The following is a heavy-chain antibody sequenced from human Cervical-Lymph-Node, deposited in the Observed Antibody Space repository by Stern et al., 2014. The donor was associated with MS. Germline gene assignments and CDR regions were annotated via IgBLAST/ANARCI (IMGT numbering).Heavy chain of an antibody. D-gene: IGHD4-17*01. CDR3: ATPSTVTVGGMDV. Sequence: VQLLESGAEVKKPGSSVKVSCKASGGTFSTQAINWVRQAPGQGLAWVGGIIPIFHTPNYEQKVQDRVTITADESTSTAYMYLSSLRSEDTAVYYCATPSTVTVGGMDVWGQGTTVTVSS. CDR2: IIPIFHTP. J-gene: IGHJ6*02. CDR1: GGTFSTQA. V-gene: IGHV1-69*01.